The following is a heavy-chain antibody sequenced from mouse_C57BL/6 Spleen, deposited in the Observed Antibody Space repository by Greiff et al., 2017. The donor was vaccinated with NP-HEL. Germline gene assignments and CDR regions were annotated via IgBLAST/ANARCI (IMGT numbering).Heavy chain of an antibody. CDR2: INPGSGGT. CDR3: ARGELWSHPFDV. CDR1: GYAFTNYL. J-gene: IGHJ1*03. V-gene: IGHV1-54*01. D-gene: IGHD1-1*02. Sequence: QVQLQQSGAELVRPGTSVKVSCKASGYAFTNYLIEWVKQRPGQGLEWIGVINPGSGGTNYNEKFKGKATLTADKSSSTAYMQLSSLTSEDSAVYFCARGELWSHPFDVWGTGTTVTVSS.